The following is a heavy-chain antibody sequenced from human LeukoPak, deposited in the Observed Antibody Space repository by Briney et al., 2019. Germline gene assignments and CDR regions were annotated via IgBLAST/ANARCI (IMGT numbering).Heavy chain of an antibody. V-gene: IGHV4-34*01. Sequence: SETLSLTCAVYGGSFSGYYWSCIRQPPGKGLEWIGEINHSGSTNYNPSLKSRVTISVDTSKNQFSLKLSSVTAADTAVYYCARAAGFGELFGYWGQGTLVTVSS. D-gene: IGHD3-10*01. CDR3: ARAAGFGELFGY. CDR1: GGSFSGYY. J-gene: IGHJ4*02. CDR2: INHSGST.